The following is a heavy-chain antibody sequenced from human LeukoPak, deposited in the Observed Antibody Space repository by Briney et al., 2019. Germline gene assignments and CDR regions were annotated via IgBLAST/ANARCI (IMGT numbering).Heavy chain of an antibody. J-gene: IGHJ4*02. V-gene: IGHV3-15*01. CDR2: IKSKTDAETT. Sequence: GGSLRLSCAASGFTFTNAWMNWVRQAPEKGLEWVGRIKSKTDAETTDYAAPVKGRFTISRDDSKNTLYLQMNSLKTEDTAVYYCTTPTLWGQGTLVTVSS. CDR3: TTPTL. CDR1: GFTFTNAW.